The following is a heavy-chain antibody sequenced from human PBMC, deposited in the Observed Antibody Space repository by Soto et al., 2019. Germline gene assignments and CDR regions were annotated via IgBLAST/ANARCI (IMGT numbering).Heavy chain of an antibody. Sequence: EVQLVESGGGLVQPGGSLRLSCAASGFSFSNYWMSWVRQAPGKGLEWVAIIKDDGSVKYYVDSVKGRFTISRDNAKSSLHLQLDSLGAEDTAVYYCATVTRANGAYWGQGTLVTVSS. V-gene: IGHV3-7*01. CDR2: IKDDGSVK. D-gene: IGHD3-10*01. CDR3: ATVTRANGAY. CDR1: GFSFSNYW. J-gene: IGHJ4*02.